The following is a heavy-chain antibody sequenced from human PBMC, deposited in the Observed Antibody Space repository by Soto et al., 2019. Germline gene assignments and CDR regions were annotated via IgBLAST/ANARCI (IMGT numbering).Heavy chain of an antibody. CDR1: GGSISSSISY. V-gene: IGHV4-39*01. CDR3: ARQREYSDSGE. Sequence: ETLSLTCTVSGGSISSSISYWGWIRQPPGKGLEWIGSIYQSGNTYYNPSLKSRVTISVDTSKNQFSLKLSSVTAADTAVYYCARQREYSDSGEWGQGTLVTVSS. D-gene: IGHD3-10*01. CDR2: IYQSGNT. J-gene: IGHJ4*02.